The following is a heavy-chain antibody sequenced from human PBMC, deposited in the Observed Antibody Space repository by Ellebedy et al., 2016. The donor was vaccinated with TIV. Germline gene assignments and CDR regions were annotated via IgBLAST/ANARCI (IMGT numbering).Heavy chain of an antibody. J-gene: IGHJ3*02. CDR3: ARENRGSGAFEI. CDR1: GASISSFH. Sequence: MPSETLSLTCTVSGASISSFHWSWIRQPPGKGLEWIGYIYNTGYTNYNPSLKSRVTISVDTSKNQFYLKVNSVTTADTAVYYCARENRGSGAFEIWGQGTVVTVSS. V-gene: IGHV4-59*01. D-gene: IGHD2/OR15-2a*01. CDR2: IYNTGYT.